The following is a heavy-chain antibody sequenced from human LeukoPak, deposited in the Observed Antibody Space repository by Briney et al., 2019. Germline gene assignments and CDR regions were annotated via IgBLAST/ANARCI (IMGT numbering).Heavy chain of an antibody. V-gene: IGHV3-7*01. J-gene: IGHJ4*02. D-gene: IGHD6-19*01. CDR2: IKEDGSAK. CDR1: GFTFNNSW. Sequence: GGSLRLSCAASGFTFNNSWMSWVRQAPGRGLEWVANIKEDGSAKNYVDSVKGRFTISRDSAKNSLYLQMNSLRAEDTAVYYCARERYYSGWSEGKAIIYWGQGTLVTVSS. CDR3: ARERYYSGWSEGKAIIY.